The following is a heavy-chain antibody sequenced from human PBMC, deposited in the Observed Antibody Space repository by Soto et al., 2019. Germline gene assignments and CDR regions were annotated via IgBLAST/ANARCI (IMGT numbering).Heavy chain of an antibody. CDR1: GFTFSSYW. CDR3: ARGGSSSWYPEYFQH. D-gene: IGHD6-13*01. V-gene: IGHV3-7*01. Sequence: HPGKSHRLSCEASGFTFSSYWMSWVRQAPGKGLEWVANIKQDGSEKYYGDSVKGRFTISRDNAKNSLFLQLKSLRAEDTAVYYCARGGSSSWYPEYFQHWGQGTLVTVSS. CDR2: IKQDGSEK. J-gene: IGHJ1*01.